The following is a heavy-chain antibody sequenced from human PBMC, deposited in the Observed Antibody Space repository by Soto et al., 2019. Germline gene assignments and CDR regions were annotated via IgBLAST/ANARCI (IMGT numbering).Heavy chain of an antibody. CDR3: AREASRPGQSWFDP. V-gene: IGHV4-61*01. CDR1: GGCVRSGTYD. Sequence: ETLSLTCSVSGGCVRSGTYDWSWLRQRPGKRPEWIAHIYYTGGNNYNPSLKSRVTISLDTSRKQFSLNLNSVTAADTAVYYCAREASRPGQSWFDPWGQGTLVTVSS. J-gene: IGHJ5*02. CDR2: IYYTGGN.